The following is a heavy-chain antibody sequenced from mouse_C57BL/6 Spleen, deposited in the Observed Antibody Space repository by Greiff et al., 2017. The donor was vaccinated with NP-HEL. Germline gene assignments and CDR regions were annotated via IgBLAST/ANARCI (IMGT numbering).Heavy chain of an antibody. J-gene: IGHJ1*03. CDR1: GYTFTSYW. CDR2: IDPSDSYT. V-gene: IGHV1-59*01. Sequence: QVQLQQPGAELVRPGTSVKLSCKASGYTFTSYWMHWVKQRPGQGLEWIGVIDPSDSYTNYNQKFKGKATLTVDTSSSTAYMQLSSLTSEDSAVYYSARENYYGSSPHWYFDVWGTGTTVTVSS. D-gene: IGHD1-1*01. CDR3: ARENYYGSSPHWYFDV.